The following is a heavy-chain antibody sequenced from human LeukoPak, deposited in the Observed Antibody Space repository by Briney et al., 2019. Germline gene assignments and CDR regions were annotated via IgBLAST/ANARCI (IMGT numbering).Heavy chain of an antibody. CDR1: GGSISSSTFY. V-gene: IGHV4-39*07. CDR2: IYESGTT. CDR3: AREEIVMATIRIDYYGMDV. Sequence: SETLSLTCTVSGGSISSSTFYWGWIRQPPGKGLEWIGSIYESGTTYYNPSLKSRVTISVDTSKNQFSLKLSSVTAADTAVYYCAREEIVMATIRIDYYGMDVWGQGTTVTVSS. D-gene: IGHD5-24*01. J-gene: IGHJ6*02.